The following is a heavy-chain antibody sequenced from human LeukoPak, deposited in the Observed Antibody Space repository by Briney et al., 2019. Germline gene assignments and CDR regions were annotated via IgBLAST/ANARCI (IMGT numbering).Heavy chain of an antibody. CDR2: IKQDESEK. D-gene: IGHD6-19*01. CDR1: GFTVSGDY. CDR3: ARETGYSSGWYNY. J-gene: IGHJ4*02. V-gene: IGHV3-7*03. Sequence: GGSLRLSCVVSGFTVSGDYISWVRQAPGKGLEWVANIKQDESEKYYVDSVKGRFTISRDNAKNSLYLQMNSLRAEDTAVYYCARETGYSSGWYNYWGQGTLVTVSS.